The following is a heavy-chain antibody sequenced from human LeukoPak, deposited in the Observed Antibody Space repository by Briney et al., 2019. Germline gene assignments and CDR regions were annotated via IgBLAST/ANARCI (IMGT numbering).Heavy chain of an antibody. J-gene: IGHJ4*02. Sequence: GSSVKVSCKASGGTFSSYAISWVRQAPGQGLEWMGRIIPILGIANYAQKFQGRVTITADKSTSTAYMELSSLRSEDTATYYCARESYSGNPYFDYWGQGTLVTVSS. CDR1: GGTFSSYA. CDR3: ARESYSGNPYFDY. V-gene: IGHV1-69*04. D-gene: IGHD4-23*01. CDR2: IIPILGIA.